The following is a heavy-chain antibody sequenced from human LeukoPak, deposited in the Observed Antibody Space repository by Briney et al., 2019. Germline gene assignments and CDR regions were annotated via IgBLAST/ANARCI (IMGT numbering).Heavy chain of an antibody. D-gene: IGHD2-2*01. J-gene: IGHJ4*02. CDR3: ARGDRDLYCSSTSCYPVL. CDR2: ISGSSSYI. CDR1: GFTFSSYA. Sequence: GGSLRLSCAASGFTFSSYAMSWVRQAPGKGLEWVSSISGSSSYIYYADSVKGRFTISRDNAKNSLYLQMNSLRAEDTAVYYCARGDRDLYCSSTSCYPVLGGQGTLVTVSS. V-gene: IGHV3-21*01.